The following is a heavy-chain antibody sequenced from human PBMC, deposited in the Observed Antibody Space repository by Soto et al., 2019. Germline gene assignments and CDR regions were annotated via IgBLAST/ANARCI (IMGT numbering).Heavy chain of an antibody. CDR3: ARAPIPNWNYYGMDV. V-gene: IGHV4-31*03. J-gene: IGHJ6*02. CDR1: GGSVNSGGYH. CDR2: IYYSGST. Sequence: QVQLQESGPGQVKPSQTLSLTCTVSGGSVNSGGYHWSWIRQHPGKGLEWIGDIYYSGSTYYNPSLKSRVTTSIDTSTNHFSLHLSALTAADTAVYYCARAPIPNWNYYGMDVWGQGTTVTVSS. D-gene: IGHD1-1*01.